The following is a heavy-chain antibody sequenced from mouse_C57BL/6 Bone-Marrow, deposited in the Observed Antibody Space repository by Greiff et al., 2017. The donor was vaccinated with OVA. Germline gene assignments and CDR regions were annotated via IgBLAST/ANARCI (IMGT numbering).Heavy chain of an antibody. Sequence: QVQLKQPGAELVKPGASVKMSCKASGYTFTSYWITWVKQRPGQGLEWIGDIYPGSGSTNYNEKFKSKATLTVDTSSSTAYMQLSSLTSEDSAVYYCARSLRGFPYAMDYWGQGTSVTVSS. CDR1: GYTFTSYW. J-gene: IGHJ4*01. CDR2: IYPGSGST. V-gene: IGHV1-55*01. CDR3: ARSLRGFPYAMDY. D-gene: IGHD1-1*01.